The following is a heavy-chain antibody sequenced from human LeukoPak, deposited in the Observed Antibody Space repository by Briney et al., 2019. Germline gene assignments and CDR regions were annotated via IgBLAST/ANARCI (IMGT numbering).Heavy chain of an antibody. V-gene: IGHV3-21*04. CDR2: ISSSSSYI. CDR3: ANDQSSGSYLSGDY. Sequence: GGSLRLSCAASGFTFSSYSMNWVRQAPGKGLEWVSSISSSSSYIYYADSVKGRFTISRDNAKNSLYPQMNSLRAEDTAVYYCANDQSSGSYLSGDYWGQGTLVTVSS. J-gene: IGHJ4*02. CDR1: GFTFSSYS. D-gene: IGHD1-26*01.